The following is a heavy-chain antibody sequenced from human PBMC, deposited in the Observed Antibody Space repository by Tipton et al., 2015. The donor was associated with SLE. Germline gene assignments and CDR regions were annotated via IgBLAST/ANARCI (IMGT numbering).Heavy chain of an antibody. J-gene: IGHJ5*02. CDR1: GGSISSSNW. D-gene: IGHD3-3*01. CDR2: IYHSGST. CDR3: ARESYDFWSGYRNWFDP. Sequence: TLSLTCAVSGGSISSSNWWSWVRQPPGKGLEWIGEIYHSGSTNYNPSLKSRVTISVDKSKNQFSLKLSSVTAADTAVYYCARESYDFWSGYRNWFDPWGQGTLVTVSS. V-gene: IGHV4-4*02.